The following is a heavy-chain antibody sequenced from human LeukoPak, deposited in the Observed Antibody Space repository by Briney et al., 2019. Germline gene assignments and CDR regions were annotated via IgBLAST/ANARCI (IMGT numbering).Heavy chain of an antibody. CDR2: ISGSGGST. CDR1: GFTFSSYA. V-gene: IGHV3-23*01. CDR3: EIAAAGNARFDY. D-gene: IGHD6-13*01. Sequence: QSGRSLRLSCAASGFTFSSYAMSWVRQAPGKGLEWVSAISGSGGSTYYADSVKGRFTISRDNSKNTLYLQMNSLRAEDTAVYYCEIAAAGNARFDYWGQGTLVTVSS. J-gene: IGHJ4*02.